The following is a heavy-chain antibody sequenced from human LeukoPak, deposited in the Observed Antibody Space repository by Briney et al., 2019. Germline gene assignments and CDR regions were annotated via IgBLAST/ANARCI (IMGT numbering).Heavy chain of an antibody. D-gene: IGHD2-2*01. Sequence: SETLSLTCTVSGGSISSSKYYWGWIRQPPGKGLEWIGEIYHSGSTNYNPSLKSRVTISVDTSKNQFSLKLSSVTAADTAVYYCARGEYRGDAFDIWGQGTMVTVSS. CDR2: IYHSGST. CDR3: ARGEYRGDAFDI. CDR1: GGSISSSKYY. J-gene: IGHJ3*02. V-gene: IGHV4-39*01.